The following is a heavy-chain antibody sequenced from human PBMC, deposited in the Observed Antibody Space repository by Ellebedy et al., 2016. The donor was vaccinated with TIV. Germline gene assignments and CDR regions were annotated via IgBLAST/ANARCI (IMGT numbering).Heavy chain of an antibody. Sequence: ASVKVSCKASGGTFSSYAISWVRQAPGQGLEWMGGIIPIFGTANYAQKFQGRVTITADESTSTAYMELSRLRSDDTAVYYCARDGYTTAFDYWGQGTLVTVSS. V-gene: IGHV1-69*13. J-gene: IGHJ4*02. CDR2: IIPIFGTA. CDR3: ARDGYTTAFDY. CDR1: GGTFSSYA. D-gene: IGHD5-24*01.